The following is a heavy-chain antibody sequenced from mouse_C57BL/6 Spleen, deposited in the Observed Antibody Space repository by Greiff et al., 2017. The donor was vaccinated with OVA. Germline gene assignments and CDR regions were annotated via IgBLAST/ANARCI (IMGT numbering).Heavy chain of an antibody. V-gene: IGHV5-4*01. CDR2: ISDGGSYT. CDR3: ARDRGDVFDY. J-gene: IGHJ2*01. D-gene: IGHD3-1*01. CDR1: GFTFSSYA. Sequence: EVQLVESGGGLVKPGGSLKLSCAASGFTFSSYAMSWVRQTPEKRLEWVATISDGGSYTYYPDNVKGRFTISRDNAKNNLYLQMSHLKSEDTAMYYCARDRGDVFDYWGQGTTLTVSS.